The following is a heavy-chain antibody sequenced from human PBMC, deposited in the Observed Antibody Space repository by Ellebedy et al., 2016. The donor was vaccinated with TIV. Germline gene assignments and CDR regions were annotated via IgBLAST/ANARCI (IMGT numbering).Heavy chain of an antibody. V-gene: IGHV4-4*02. J-gene: IGHJ5*02. D-gene: IGHD3-3*01. CDR3: ARAGTYYDFWSGYYHNWFDP. CDR2: IYHSGST. CDR1: GGSISSSNW. Sequence: SETLSLXCAVSGGSISSSNWWSWVRQPPGKGLEWIGEIYHSGSTNYNPSLKSRVTISVDKSKNQFSLKLSSVTAADTAVYYCARAGTYYDFWSGYYHNWFDPWGQGTLVTVSS.